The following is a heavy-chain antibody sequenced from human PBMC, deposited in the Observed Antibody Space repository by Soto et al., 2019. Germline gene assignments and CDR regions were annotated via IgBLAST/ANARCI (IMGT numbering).Heavy chain of an antibody. Sequence: QVQLVQSGAEGKKPGASVKVSCKASGYTFTSYGISWVRQATGQGQEWMGWISAYNGNTNYAQKLQGRVTMTTGTSTSTAYMERRSLRSDATAVYYCARGGSGGYWVGGFDPWGQGTLVTVSS. CDR1: GYTFTSYG. D-gene: IGHD3-10*01. J-gene: IGHJ5*02. V-gene: IGHV1-18*01. CDR2: ISAYNGNT. CDR3: ARGGSGGYWVGGFDP.